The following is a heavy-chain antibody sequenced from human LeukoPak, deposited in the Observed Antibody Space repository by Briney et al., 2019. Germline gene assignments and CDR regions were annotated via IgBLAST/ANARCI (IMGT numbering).Heavy chain of an antibody. CDR2: IYNSGST. CDR3: ARQTFGVLYFDS. Sequence: PSETLSLTCSVSGGSISRGSYYWNRIRQPAGKGLEWMGRIYNSGSTNYNPSLKSRVTISTDMSKNQFSLKLTSVTAADTAVYYCARQTFGVLYFDSWGQGTLAIVSS. CDR1: GGSISRGSYY. D-gene: IGHD3-10*01. J-gene: IGHJ4*02. V-gene: IGHV4-61*02.